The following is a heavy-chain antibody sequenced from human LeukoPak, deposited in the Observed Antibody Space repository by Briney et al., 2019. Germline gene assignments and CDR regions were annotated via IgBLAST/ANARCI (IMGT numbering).Heavy chain of an antibody. J-gene: IGHJ5*02. CDR1: GFTFSSYA. D-gene: IGHD2-2*01. CDR2: ISYDGSNK. V-gene: IGHV3-30-3*01. CDR3: ARDLGYCSSTRCEKWFDP. Sequence: GGSLRLSCAASGFTFSSYATHWVRQAPGKGLEWVAVISYDGSNKYYADSVKGRFTISRDNSKNTLYLQMNSLRAEDTAVYYCARDLGYCSSTRCEKWFDPWGQGTLVTVSS.